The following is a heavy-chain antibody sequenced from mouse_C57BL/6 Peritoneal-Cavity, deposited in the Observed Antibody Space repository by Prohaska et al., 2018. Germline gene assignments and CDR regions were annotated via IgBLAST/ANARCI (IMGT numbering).Heavy chain of an antibody. D-gene: IGHD1-1*02. J-gene: IGHJ1*03. CDR1: GFPITSGYY. Sequence: QMQLQESGPGLVKPSQSLFLTYSITGFPITSGYYWIWISQSPGKPLEWMGYITHSGETFYNPSLQSPISSTRETSKNQFFLQLNSVTTEDTAMYYCAGDSNGYWYFDGWGTGTTVTVSS. CDR3: AGDSNGYWYFDG. CDR2: ITHSGET. V-gene: IGHV12-3*01.